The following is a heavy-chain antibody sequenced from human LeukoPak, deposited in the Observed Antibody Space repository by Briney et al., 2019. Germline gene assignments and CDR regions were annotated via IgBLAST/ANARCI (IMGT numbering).Heavy chain of an antibody. V-gene: IGHV4-4*07. Sequence: PSETLSLTCTVSGGSISTNYWTWIRQPAGRGLEWIGRVSASGNTRYNPSLESRVTMSVDTSKNQFSLSLTSVIAADTGVYFCATGLAGNYDFNCFDPWGQGTLVTVSS. CDR1: GGSISTNY. CDR2: VSASGNT. J-gene: IGHJ5*02. D-gene: IGHD1-7*01. CDR3: ATGLAGNYDFNCFDP.